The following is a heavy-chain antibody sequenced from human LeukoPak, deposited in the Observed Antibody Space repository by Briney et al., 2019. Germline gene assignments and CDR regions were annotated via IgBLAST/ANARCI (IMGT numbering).Heavy chain of an antibody. CDR1: GFTFSSYG. CDR2: IRYDGSNK. Sequence: GGSLRLSCAASGFTFSSYGMHWVRQAPGKGLEWVAVIRYDGSNKYYADSVKGRFTISRDNSKNTLYLQMNSLRAEDTAVYYCAKIPIPVVPAATPFDYWGQGTLVTV. D-gene: IGHD2-2*01. V-gene: IGHV3-30*02. CDR3: AKIPIPVVPAATPFDY. J-gene: IGHJ4*02.